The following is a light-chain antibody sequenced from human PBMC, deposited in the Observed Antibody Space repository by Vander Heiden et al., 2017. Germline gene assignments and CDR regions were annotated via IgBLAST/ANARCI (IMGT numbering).Light chain of an antibody. V-gene: IGKV1-33*01. CDR1: QDISNY. Sequence: DIQMTQSPSSLSASVGDRVTITCQASQDISNYLNWYQQKPGKAPKLLIYDASNLETRVPSRFSGSGSGTDFTFTISSLQPEDIATYYCQQYDNLFTFGPGTKVDIK. J-gene: IGKJ3*01. CDR2: DAS. CDR3: QQYDNLFT.